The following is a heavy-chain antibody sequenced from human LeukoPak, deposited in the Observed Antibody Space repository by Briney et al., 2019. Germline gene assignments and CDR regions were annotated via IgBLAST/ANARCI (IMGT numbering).Heavy chain of an antibody. V-gene: IGHV4-39*07. CDR3: ARGRSSMVRGYYYYYMDV. CDR1: GGSISSSDYY. D-gene: IGHD3-10*01. J-gene: IGHJ6*03. Sequence: SETLSLTCSVSGGSISSSDYYWGWIRQPPGKGLEWIGSISYSGITYYNPSFKSRVTISVDTSKNQFSLKLSSVTAADTAVYYCARGRSSMVRGYYYYYMDVWGKGTTVTISS. CDR2: ISYSGIT.